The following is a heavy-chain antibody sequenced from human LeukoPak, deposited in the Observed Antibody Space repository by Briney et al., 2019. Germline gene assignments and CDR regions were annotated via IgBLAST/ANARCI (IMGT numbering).Heavy chain of an antibody. CDR2: IYYSGST. D-gene: IGHD6-19*01. V-gene: IGHV4-59*01. CDR1: GGSISSYY. Sequence: SGTLSLTCTVSGGSISSYYWSWIRQPPGKGLEWIGYIYYSGSTNYNPSLKSRVTISVDTSKNQFSLKVSSVTAADTAVYHCARDSGPRFDYWGQGTLVTVSS. J-gene: IGHJ4*02. CDR3: ARDSGPRFDY.